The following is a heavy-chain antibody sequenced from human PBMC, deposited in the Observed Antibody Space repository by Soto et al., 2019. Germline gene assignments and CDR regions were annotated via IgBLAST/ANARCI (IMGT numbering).Heavy chain of an antibody. CDR2: ICGSGGST. CDR1: GFTFSSYA. CDR3: SKAGEAVGGGGFDI. D-gene: IGHD6-19*01. Sequence: VQLLESGGGLVQPGGSLRLSCAASGFTFSSYALSWVRQAPGKGLEWVSAICGSGGSTYYADSVKGRFTISTDNSNNTLYTQITKQRAEDTAVYYLSKAGEAVGGGGFDIWGPGTMVTVSS. V-gene: IGHV3-23*01. J-gene: IGHJ3*02.